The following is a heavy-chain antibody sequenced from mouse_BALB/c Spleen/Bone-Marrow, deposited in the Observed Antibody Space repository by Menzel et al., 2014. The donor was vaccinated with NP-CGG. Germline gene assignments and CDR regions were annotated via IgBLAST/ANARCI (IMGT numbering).Heavy chain of an antibody. D-gene: IGHD1-2*01. J-gene: IGHJ1*01. V-gene: IGHV1S56*01. CDR2: IFPGDSTT. Sequence: VKLQESGVELAKPGASVKLSCKASGNTFTSYDINWVRRRPEQGLEWIGWIFPGDSTTKYNEKFKGKATLTTDKSSSTVHMQLSRLTSEDSAVYFCVRSRLRDWYFDVWGAGTTVTISS. CDR3: VRSRLRDWYFDV. CDR1: GNTFTSYD.